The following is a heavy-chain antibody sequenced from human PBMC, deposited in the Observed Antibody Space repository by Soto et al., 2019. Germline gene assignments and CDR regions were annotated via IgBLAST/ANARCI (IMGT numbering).Heavy chain of an antibody. V-gene: IGHV3-15*07. CDR1: GFIVSSAW. J-gene: IGHJ5*02. CDR3: ITAPQRALTEDTARS. Sequence: EVQLVESGGGLVKPGGSLRLSCTVSGFIVSSAWMNWVRQAPGKGLEWVGRIKSKIDGGTTDYAAPVQGRFTISLEDSKNMLYLQMASLRTEDTAVYYCITAPQRALTEDTARSWGQGTLVTVSS. CDR2: IKSKIDGGTT. D-gene: IGHD2-21*02.